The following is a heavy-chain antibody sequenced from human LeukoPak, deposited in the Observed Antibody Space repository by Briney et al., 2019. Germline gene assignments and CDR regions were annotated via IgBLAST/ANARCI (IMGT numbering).Heavy chain of an antibody. Sequence: ASVKVSCKASGGTFSSYAISWVRQAPGQGLEWMGGIIPIFGTANYAQKFQGRVTITADKSTSTAYMELSSLRSEDTAVYYCARGQHSGSYYTPWDYWGQGTLVTVSS. CDR3: ARGQHSGSYYTPWDY. D-gene: IGHD3-10*01. CDR1: GGTFSSYA. J-gene: IGHJ4*02. CDR2: IIPIFGTA. V-gene: IGHV1-69*06.